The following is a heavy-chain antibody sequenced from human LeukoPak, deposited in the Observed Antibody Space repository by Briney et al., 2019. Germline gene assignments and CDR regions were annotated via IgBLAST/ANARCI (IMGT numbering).Heavy chain of an antibody. J-gene: IGHJ6*03. D-gene: IGHD3-10*01. CDR1: GDSISSSSSY. Sequence: PSETLSLTCTVSGDSISSSSSYWGWIRQPPGEGLEWIGSIYYSGSTYYNTSLKSRVTISVDTSKNQFSLRLNSVTAADTAVYYCARVKGRSGSQEAYYYYYYMDVWGKGTTVTVSS. V-gene: IGHV4-39*01. CDR2: IYYSGST. CDR3: ARVKGRSGSQEAYYYYYYMDV.